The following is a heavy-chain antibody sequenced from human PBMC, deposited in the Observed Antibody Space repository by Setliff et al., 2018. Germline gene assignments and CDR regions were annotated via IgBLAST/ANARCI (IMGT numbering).Heavy chain of an antibody. J-gene: IGHJ3*02. CDR3: TRDWGGVGATNAFDI. V-gene: IGHV1-69*13. D-gene: IGHD1-26*01. CDR1: GGTFSSYA. CDR2: IIPICGTA. Sequence: GASVKVSCKASGGTFSSYAISWVRQAPGQGLEWMGGIIPICGTANYAQKFQGRVTITADESTSTAYMELSSLRAEDTAVYYCTRDWGGVGATNAFDIWGQGTTVTVSS.